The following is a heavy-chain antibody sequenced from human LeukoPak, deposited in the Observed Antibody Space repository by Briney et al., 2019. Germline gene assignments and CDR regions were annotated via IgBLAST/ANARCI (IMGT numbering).Heavy chain of an antibody. V-gene: IGHV1-2*02. CDR1: GYTFTGYY. CDR2: INPNSGGT. CDR3: ARGMEWLRAYYHYYYGMDV. D-gene: IGHD3-3*01. J-gene: IGHJ6*01. Sequence: ASVKVSCKASGYTFTGYYMHWVRQAPGQGLEWMGWINPNSGGTNYAQKFQGRVTMTRDTSISTAYMELSRLRSDDTAVYYCARGMEWLRAYYHYYYGMDVWGQGTTVTASS.